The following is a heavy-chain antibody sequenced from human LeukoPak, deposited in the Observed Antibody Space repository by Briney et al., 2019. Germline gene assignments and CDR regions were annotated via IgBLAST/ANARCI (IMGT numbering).Heavy chain of an antibody. Sequence: ASVKVSCKASGYTFTGYYMHWVRQAPGQGLEWMGWINPNSGGTNYAQKFQGRVTMTRDTSISTAYMELSRLRSDDTAVYYCARDLRGAVAGTGGDYWGQGTLVTASS. D-gene: IGHD6-19*01. CDR3: ARDLRGAVAGTGGDY. CDR2: INPNSGGT. J-gene: IGHJ4*02. V-gene: IGHV1-2*02. CDR1: GYTFTGYY.